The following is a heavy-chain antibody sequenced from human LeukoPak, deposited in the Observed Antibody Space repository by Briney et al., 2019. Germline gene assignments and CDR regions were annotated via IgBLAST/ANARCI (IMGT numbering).Heavy chain of an antibody. D-gene: IGHD4-17*01. CDR3: ARARGTTVTMGYYYYGMDV. J-gene: IGHJ6*02. CDR1: GYTFTSYG. Sequence: ASVNVSCKASGYTFTSYGISWVRQAPGQGLEWMGWISAYNGNTNYAQKLQGRVTMTTDTSTSTAYMELRSLRSDDTAVYYCARARGTTVTMGYYYYGMDVWGQGTTVTVSS. V-gene: IGHV1-18*01. CDR2: ISAYNGNT.